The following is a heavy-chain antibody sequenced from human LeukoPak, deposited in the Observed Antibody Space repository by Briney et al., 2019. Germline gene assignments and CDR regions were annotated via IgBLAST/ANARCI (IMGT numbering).Heavy chain of an antibody. D-gene: IGHD5-24*01. CDR2: IISMFGTA. J-gene: IGHJ3*02. V-gene: IGHV1-69*13. CDR1: GDTFSSYA. CDR3: ARDRVERWLQGDAFDI. Sequence: ASVKLSCKASGDTFSSYAISWVRQAPGQGLEWMGGIISMFGTANYAQKFQGRVTITADESTSTPYMELNSLRSEDTAVYYCARDRVERWLQGDAFDIGGQGTMVTVSS.